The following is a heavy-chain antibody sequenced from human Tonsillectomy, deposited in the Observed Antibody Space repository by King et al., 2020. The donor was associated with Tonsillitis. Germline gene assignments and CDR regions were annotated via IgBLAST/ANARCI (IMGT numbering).Heavy chain of an antibody. J-gene: IGHJ4*02. V-gene: IGHV3-15*01. Sequence: QLVQSGGGLVKPGGSLRLSCAASGFTFSNAWMSWVRQAPGKGREWVGRIKSKTDGGTTDYAAPVKGRFTISRDDSKNTLYLQMNSLKTEDTAVYYCTTTLRERITIFGVVSTVFDYWGQGTLVTVSS. CDR1: GFTFSNAW. CDR2: IKSKTDGGTT. CDR3: TTTLRERITIFGVVSTVFDY. D-gene: IGHD3-3*01.